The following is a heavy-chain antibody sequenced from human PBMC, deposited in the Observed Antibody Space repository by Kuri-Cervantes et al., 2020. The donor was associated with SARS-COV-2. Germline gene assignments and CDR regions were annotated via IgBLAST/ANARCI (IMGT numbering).Heavy chain of an antibody. CDR2: ISGSGGST. Sequence: GESLKISCAASGFTFSSYAMSWVRQAPGKGLEWVSAISGSGGSTYYADSVKGRFTISRDNSKNTLYLQMNSLRAEDTAVYYCAKLGSRRHYEDWGQGTRVTVSS. J-gene: IGHJ4*02. CDR3: AKLGSRRHYED. CDR1: GFTFSSYA. D-gene: IGHD4-17*01. V-gene: IGHV3-23*01.